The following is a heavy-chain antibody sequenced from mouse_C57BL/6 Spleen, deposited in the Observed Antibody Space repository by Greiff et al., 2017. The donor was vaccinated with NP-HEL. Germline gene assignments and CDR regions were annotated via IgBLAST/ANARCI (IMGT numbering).Heavy chain of an antibody. J-gene: IGHJ2*01. CDR1: GYTFTDYY. D-gene: IGHD3-3*01. Sequence: EVQLQQSGPELVKPGASVKISCKASGYTFTDYYMNWVKQSHGKSLEWIGDINPNNGGTSYNQKFKGKATLTVDKSSSTAYMELRSLTSEDSAVYYCARWGRAYFDYWGQGTTLTVSS. CDR2: INPNNGGT. CDR3: ARWGRAYFDY. V-gene: IGHV1-26*01.